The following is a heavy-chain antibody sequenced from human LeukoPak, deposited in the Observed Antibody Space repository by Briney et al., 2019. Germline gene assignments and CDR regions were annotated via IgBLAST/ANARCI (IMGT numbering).Heavy chain of an antibody. CDR3: ASKTSYNDSSGLEHS. Sequence: GESLKISCKASGYSFTTYWSIWVRQMPGKGLEWMGRIDPSDSHTNYSPSFEGHVPISSDKSISTAYLQWSSLKASDTAMYYCASKTSYNDSSGLEHSWGQGTPVTVSS. D-gene: IGHD3-22*01. V-gene: IGHV5-10-1*01. CDR1: GYSFTTYW. CDR2: IDPSDSHT. J-gene: IGHJ5*02.